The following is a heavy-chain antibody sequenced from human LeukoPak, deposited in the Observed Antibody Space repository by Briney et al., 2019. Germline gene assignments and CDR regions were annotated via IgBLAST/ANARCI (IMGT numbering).Heavy chain of an antibody. V-gene: IGHV3-48*01. CDR2: ISSSSSTI. CDR1: GFTFSSYS. Sequence: GGSLRLSRAASGFTFSSYSMNWVRQAPGKGLEWVSYISSSSSTIYYADSVKGRFTISRDNAKNSLYLQMNSLRAEDTAVYYCARDKQQLVLGYFDLWGRGTLVTVSS. J-gene: IGHJ2*01. CDR3: ARDKQQLVLGYFDL. D-gene: IGHD6-13*01.